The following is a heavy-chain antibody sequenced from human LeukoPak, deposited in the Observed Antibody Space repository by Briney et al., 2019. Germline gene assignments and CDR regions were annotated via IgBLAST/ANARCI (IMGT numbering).Heavy chain of an antibody. CDR3: ARHDCSGGSCYYYYGMDV. CDR1: GSSISSYY. J-gene: IGHJ6*02. Sequence: SETLSLTCTVSGSSISSYYWSWIRQPPGKGLEWIGYIYYSGSTNYNPSLKSRVTISVDTSKNQFSLKLSSVTAADTAVYYCARHDCSGGSCYYYYGMDVWGQGTTVTVSS. CDR2: IYYSGST. V-gene: IGHV4-59*08. D-gene: IGHD2-15*01.